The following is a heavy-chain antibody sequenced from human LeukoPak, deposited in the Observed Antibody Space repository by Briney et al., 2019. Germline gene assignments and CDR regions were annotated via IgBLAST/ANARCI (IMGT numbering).Heavy chain of an antibody. Sequence: GASVKVSCKASGYTFTGYYMHWVRQAPGQGLEWMGWISAYNGNTNYAQKFQGRVTITRNTSISTAYMELSSLRSEDTAVYYCASLPNDSSGYYRSRSKTGSPHFDYWGQGTLVTVSS. CDR3: ASLPNDSSGYYRSRSKTGSPHFDY. CDR1: GYTFTGYY. D-gene: IGHD3-22*01. J-gene: IGHJ4*02. CDR2: ISAYNGNT. V-gene: IGHV1-8*03.